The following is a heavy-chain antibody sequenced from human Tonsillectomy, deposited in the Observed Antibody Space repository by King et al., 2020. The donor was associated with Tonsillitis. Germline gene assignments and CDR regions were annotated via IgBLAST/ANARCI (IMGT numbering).Heavy chain of an antibody. CDR2: ISYEGSNK. V-gene: IGHV3-33*05. Sequence: VQLVESGGGVVQPGRSLRLSCAASGFTFSSYDIHWVRQAPGKGLEWVAVISYEGSNKYYADSVQGRFTISRDNSKNRLYLQMNSLRAEETAVYYCARDRDDYIFDYWGQGTLVTVSS. J-gene: IGHJ4*02. CDR3: ARDRDDYIFDY. CDR1: GFTFSSYD. D-gene: IGHD4/OR15-4a*01.